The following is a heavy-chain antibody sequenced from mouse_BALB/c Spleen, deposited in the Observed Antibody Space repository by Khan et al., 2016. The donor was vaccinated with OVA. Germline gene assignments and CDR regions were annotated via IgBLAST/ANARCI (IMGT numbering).Heavy chain of an antibody. CDR2: INPDNAGA. CDR1: GYTVTNYV. CDR3: AREASSWDFSFPY. D-gene: IGHD4-1*01. J-gene: IGHJ3*01. V-gene: IGHV1S136*01. Sequence: VQLKQSGPELVAPGASVKMSCKPSGYTVTNYVLHWVKQKPGQGLEWITYINPDNAGARYNEKFNGKATLTSTISSTTAYLDLSSLTSSDSAVYHCAREASSWDFSFPYWGQGTLVTVSA.